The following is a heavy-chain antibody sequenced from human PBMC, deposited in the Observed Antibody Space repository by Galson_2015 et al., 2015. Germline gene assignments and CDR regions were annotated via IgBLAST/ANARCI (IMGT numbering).Heavy chain of an antibody. Sequence: LRLSCAASGFTFSRYWMSWVRQAPGKGLEWVANIKQDGSEKYYVDSVKGRFTISRDNAKNSLYLQMNSLRAEDTAVYYCARDMGGGLDYWGQGTLVTVSS. D-gene: IGHD4-23*01. CDR3: ARDMGGGLDY. CDR1: GFTFSRYW. J-gene: IGHJ4*02. V-gene: IGHV3-7*03. CDR2: IKQDGSEK.